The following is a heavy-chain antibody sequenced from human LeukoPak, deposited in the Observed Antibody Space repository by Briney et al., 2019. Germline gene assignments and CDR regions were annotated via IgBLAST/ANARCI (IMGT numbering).Heavy chain of an antibody. CDR3: ARDCSSTSCTPLDC. Sequence: GGSLRLSCAASGFTLSSYWMSWVRQAPGKGLEWVANIKQDGSEKYYVDSVKGRFTISRDNAKNSLYLQMNSLRAEDTAVYNCARDCSSTSCTPLDCWGQGTLVTVSS. J-gene: IGHJ4*02. CDR1: GFTLSSYW. V-gene: IGHV3-7*01. D-gene: IGHD2-2*01. CDR2: IKQDGSEK.